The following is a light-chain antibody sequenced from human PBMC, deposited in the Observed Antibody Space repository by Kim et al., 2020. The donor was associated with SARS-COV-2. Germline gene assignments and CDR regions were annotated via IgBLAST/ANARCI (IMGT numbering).Light chain of an antibody. CDR1: RSNIGASYD. V-gene: IGLV1-40*01. J-gene: IGLJ3*02. Sequence: QRVTISCTGSRSNIGASYDVNWYQQFPGTAPKLLIYGNSNRPSGVPDRFSSSKSGTSASLAITGLQAEDEADYYCQSYDSSLSGWVFGGGTQLTVL. CDR2: GNS. CDR3: QSYDSSLSGWV.